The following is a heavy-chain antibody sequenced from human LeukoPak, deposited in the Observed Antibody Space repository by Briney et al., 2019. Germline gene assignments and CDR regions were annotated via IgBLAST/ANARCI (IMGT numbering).Heavy chain of an antibody. CDR2: IRSKAYGGTT. Sequence: GGSLRLSCTASGFTFGDYAMSWFRQAPGKGLEWVGFIRSKAYGGTTEYAASVKGGFTISRDDSKSIAYLQMNSLKTEDTAVYYCTRDVRVADFWSGYLYYYYYMDVWGKGTTVTVSS. D-gene: IGHD3-3*01. CDR1: GFTFGDYA. CDR3: TRDVRVADFWSGYLYYYYYMDV. V-gene: IGHV3-49*03. J-gene: IGHJ6*03.